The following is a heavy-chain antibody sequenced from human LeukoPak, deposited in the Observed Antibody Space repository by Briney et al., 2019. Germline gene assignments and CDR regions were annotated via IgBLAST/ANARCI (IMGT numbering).Heavy chain of an antibody. CDR3: ARGPQLVDYYYIDV. J-gene: IGHJ6*03. CDR2: IYTSGNT. V-gene: IGHV4-61*09. CDR1: GGSISSGSYY. Sequence: SETLSLTCSVSGGSISSGSYYWSWIRQPAGKGLEWLGHIYTSGNTNYNPSLKSRVTISVDTSKNQFSLKLNSVTPEDTAVYYCARGPQLVDYYYIDVWGKGTTVTVSS.